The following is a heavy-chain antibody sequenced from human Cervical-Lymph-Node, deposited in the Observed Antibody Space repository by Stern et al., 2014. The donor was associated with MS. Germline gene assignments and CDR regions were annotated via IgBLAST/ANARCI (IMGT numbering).Heavy chain of an antibody. CDR3: ARHQPAATFAMDV. CDR2: IFPADSDS. J-gene: IGHJ6*02. V-gene: IGHV5-51*01. CDR1: GYNFGDYW. D-gene: IGHD2-2*01. Sequence: VQLVQSGAEVKKPGESLKISCKGSGYNFGDYWIGWVRQKPGKGLEWMGTIFPADSDSRYSPSFEGQVNISADESISTAFLQSSSLKASDTGIYYCARHQPAATFAMDVWGQGTTVIVSS.